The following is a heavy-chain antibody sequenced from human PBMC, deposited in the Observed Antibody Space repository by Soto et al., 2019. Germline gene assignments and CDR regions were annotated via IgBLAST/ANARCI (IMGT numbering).Heavy chain of an antibody. CDR2: IYYTGST. V-gene: IGHV4-59*08. J-gene: IGHJ4*02. Sequence: SETLSLTCTVSGGSISSYYWSWIRQPPGKGLEWIGYIYYTGSTNYNPSLKSRVTISVDTSKNQFSLKLGSVTASDTAVYFCERHSTWLLLSDYWGQVNLVTVSS. CDR1: GGSISSYY. D-gene: IGHD3-22*01. CDR3: ERHSTWLLLSDY.